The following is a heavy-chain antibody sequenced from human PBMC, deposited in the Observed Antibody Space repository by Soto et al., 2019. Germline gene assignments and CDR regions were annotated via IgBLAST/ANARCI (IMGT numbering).Heavy chain of an antibody. CDR1: GYTFTSYA. D-gene: IGHD3-3*01. CDR3: ARDPAAYYDFSSGYYRNHYYYGMDV. CDR2: INAGNGNT. J-gene: IGHJ6*02. Sequence: GASVKVSCKASGYTFTSYAMHWVRQAPGQRLEWMGWINAGNGNTKYSQKFQGRVTITRDTSASTAYMELSSLRSEDTAVYYCARDPAAYYDFSSGYYRNHYYYGMDVWGQGTTVTVSS. V-gene: IGHV1-3*01.